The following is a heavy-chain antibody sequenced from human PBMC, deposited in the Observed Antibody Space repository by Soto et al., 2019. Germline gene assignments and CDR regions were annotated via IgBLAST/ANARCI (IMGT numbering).Heavy chain of an antibody. V-gene: IGHV3-23*01. J-gene: IGHJ4*02. CDR3: AKASVGGVIMPDY. CDR1: GFTFSSYA. Sequence: PGGSLRLSCAASGFTFSSYAMSWVRQAPGKGLEWVSAISGSGGSTYYADSVKGRFTISRDNSKNTLYLQMNSLRAEDTAEYNWAKASVGGVIMPDYWGQGTLVTVSS. CDR2: ISGSGGST. D-gene: IGHD3-10*01.